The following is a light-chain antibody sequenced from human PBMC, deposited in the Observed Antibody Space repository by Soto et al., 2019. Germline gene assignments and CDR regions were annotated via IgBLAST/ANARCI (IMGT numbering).Light chain of an antibody. V-gene: IGLV7-46*01. CDR3: LLSYSAAWV. J-gene: IGLJ3*02. CDR2: DTR. Sequence: QAVVTQDPSLTVSPGGTVTLTCGSSTGAVTSGHYPYWFQQKPGQAPRTLIYDTRNKHSWTPARFSGSLLGGKAALTLSGAQPEDEAEYYCLLSYSAAWVFGGGTKLTVL. CDR1: TGAVTSGHY.